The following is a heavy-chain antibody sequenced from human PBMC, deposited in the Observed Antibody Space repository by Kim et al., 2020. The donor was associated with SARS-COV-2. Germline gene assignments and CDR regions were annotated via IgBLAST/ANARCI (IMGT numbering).Heavy chain of an antibody. CDR3: AKPSIADRRGISCFDY. D-gene: IGHD6-6*01. CDR1: GFTLSTYG. J-gene: IGHJ4*02. Sequence: GGSLRLSCAASGFTLSTYGMHWVRQAPGKGLEWVAVISYDGSNKYYADSVKGRFTISRDNSKNTLYLQMNSLRAEDTAVYYCAKPSIADRRGISCFDYWGQGTLVTVSS. CDR2: ISYDGSNK. V-gene: IGHV3-30*18.